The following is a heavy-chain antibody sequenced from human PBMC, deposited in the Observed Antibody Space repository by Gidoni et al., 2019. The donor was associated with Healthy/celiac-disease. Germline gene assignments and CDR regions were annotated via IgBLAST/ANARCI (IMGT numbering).Heavy chain of an antibody. V-gene: IGHV3-21*01. Sequence: EVQLVESGGGLVKPGGSLRLSCAASGFTLLSYSMNWVRQAPGKGLECVSSMSSSSSYIYYADSVKGRFTISRDNAKNSLYLQMNSLRAEDTAVYYCARDRGITMIVVADAFDIWGQGTMVTVSS. D-gene: IGHD3-22*01. J-gene: IGHJ3*02. CDR2: MSSSSSYI. CDR3: ARDRGITMIVVADAFDI. CDR1: GFTLLSYS.